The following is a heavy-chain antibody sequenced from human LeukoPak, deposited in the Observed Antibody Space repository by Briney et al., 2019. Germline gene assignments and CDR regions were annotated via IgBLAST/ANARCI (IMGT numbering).Heavy chain of an antibody. Sequence: ASVKVSYKASGYTFTSYAMHWVRQAPGQRLEWMGWINAGNGNTKYSQRFQGRVTITRDTSASTAYMELSSLRSEDTAVYYCASTTYCSSTSCYFKFDYWGQGTLVTVSS. CDR3: ASTTYCSSTSCYFKFDY. D-gene: IGHD2-2*01. CDR2: INAGNGNT. V-gene: IGHV1-3*01. J-gene: IGHJ4*02. CDR1: GYTFTSYA.